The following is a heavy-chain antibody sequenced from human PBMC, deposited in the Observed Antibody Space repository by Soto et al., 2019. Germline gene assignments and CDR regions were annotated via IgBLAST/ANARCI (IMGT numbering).Heavy chain of an antibody. Sequence: QVQLVQSGAEVKKPGASVKVSCKAFGYTFTSYGISWVRQAPGQGLEWMGWISAYNGNTNYAQKFQGRVTMTTDTSTSTAYMELRRLRSDDTAVYYCARTKLHYDSSGYYFDYFAFWGQGTLVTVSS. V-gene: IGHV1-18*01. CDR1: GYTFTSYG. CDR2: ISAYNGNT. CDR3: ARTKLHYDSSGYYFDYFAF. J-gene: IGHJ4*02. D-gene: IGHD3-22*01.